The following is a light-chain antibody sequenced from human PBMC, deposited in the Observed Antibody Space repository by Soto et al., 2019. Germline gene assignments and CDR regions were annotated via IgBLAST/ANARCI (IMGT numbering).Light chain of an antibody. CDR2: AAS. CDR3: QQSYSPPWT. V-gene: IGKV1-39*01. Sequence: DIQMTQSPSSLSASVGDRVTITCRASQSISSYLNWYQQKVGKAPKLLISAASSLQSGVPSRFSGSGSGTDFTLTINSLKPEEFATYYSQQSYSPPWTFGQGTKVEIK. CDR1: QSISSY. J-gene: IGKJ1*01.